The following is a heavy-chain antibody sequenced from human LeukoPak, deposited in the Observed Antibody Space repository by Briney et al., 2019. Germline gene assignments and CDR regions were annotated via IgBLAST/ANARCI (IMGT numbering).Heavy chain of an antibody. CDR2: IYPGDSDT. Sequence: GESLKISCKGSGYSFTSHWIAWVRQMPGKGLEWMGIIYPGDSDTRYSPPFQGQVTISVDKSFNTAYLQWSSLKASDTAMYYCARAGNPYYYYGMDVWGQGTTVTVSS. D-gene: IGHD1-14*01. CDR3: ARAGNPYYYYGMDV. J-gene: IGHJ6*02. V-gene: IGHV5-51*01. CDR1: GYSFTSHW.